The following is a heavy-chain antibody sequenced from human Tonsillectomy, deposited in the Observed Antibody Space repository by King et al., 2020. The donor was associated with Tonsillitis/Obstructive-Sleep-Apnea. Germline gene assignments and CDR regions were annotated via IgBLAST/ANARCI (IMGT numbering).Heavy chain of an antibody. J-gene: IGHJ5*02. Sequence: LQLQESGPGLVKPSETLSLTCTVSCGSVSSGSYYWSWIRQPPGKGLEWIGYIYYSGSSNYNPSLKSRVTISVDTSKNQFSLKLRSVTAADTAVYYCARDGRDSSGYYYEDSNWFDPWGQGTLVTVSS. CDR3: ARDGRDSSGYYYEDSNWFDP. V-gene: IGHV4-61*01. D-gene: IGHD3-22*01. CDR2: IYYSGSS. CDR1: CGSVSSGSYY.